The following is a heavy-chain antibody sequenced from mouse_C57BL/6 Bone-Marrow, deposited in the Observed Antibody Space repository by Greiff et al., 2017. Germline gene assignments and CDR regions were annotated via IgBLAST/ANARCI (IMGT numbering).Heavy chain of an antibody. CDR1: GYTFTSYW. Sequence: QVQLQQPGAELVRPGTSVKLSCKASGYTFTSYWLHWVKQRPGQGLEWIGVIDPSDSYTNYNQKFKGKATLTVDTSSSTAYMQLSSLTSEDSAVYYCARRGLALYYYGSSSAWFACWGQGTLVTVSA. D-gene: IGHD1-1*01. J-gene: IGHJ3*01. V-gene: IGHV1-59*01. CDR3: ARRGLALYYYGSSSAWFAC. CDR2: IDPSDSYT.